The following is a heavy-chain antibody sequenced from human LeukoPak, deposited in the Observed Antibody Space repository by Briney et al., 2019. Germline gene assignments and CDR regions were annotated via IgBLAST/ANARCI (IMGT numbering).Heavy chain of an antibody. V-gene: IGHV1-46*01. CDR1: DYSFTNYG. D-gene: IGHD6-13*01. CDR2: INASGGST. J-gene: IGHJ3*02. Sequence: GASVKVSCKTSDYSFTNYGITWVRQAPGQGLEWMGIINASGGSTSYAQKFQGRVTMTRDMSTSTVYMELSSLRSEDTAVYYCARETEAAAGRPPGDAFDIWGQGTMVTVSS. CDR3: ARETEAAAGRPPGDAFDI.